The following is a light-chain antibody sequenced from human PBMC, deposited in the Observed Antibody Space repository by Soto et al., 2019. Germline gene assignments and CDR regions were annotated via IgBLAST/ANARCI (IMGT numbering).Light chain of an antibody. CDR2: AAS. CDR3: QNYNSAPP. CDR1: QGISNY. J-gene: IGKJ5*01. Sequence: DIQMTQSPSSLSAFVGDRVTITCRASQGISNYLAWYQQKPGKVPKLLIYAASTLQSGVPSRFSGSGSGTDFTLTIGSRQPEDVATYYCQNYNSAPPVVQATRLEI. V-gene: IGKV1-27*01.